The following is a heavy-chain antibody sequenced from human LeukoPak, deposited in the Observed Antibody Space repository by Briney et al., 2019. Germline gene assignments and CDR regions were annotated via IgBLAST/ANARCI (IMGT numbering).Heavy chain of an antibody. J-gene: IGHJ4*02. CDR1: GGTLSSYA. CDR3: ARVDRAMVIDY. V-gene: IGHV1-69*04. Sequence: SVTVTCKSSGGTLSSYAISWVRQAPAQGLAGIGRSNPILCIANYAQKFQGRVTITADKSTSTAYMELSSLRSEDTAVYYCARVDRAMVIDYWGQGTLVTVSS. CDR2: SNPILCIA. D-gene: IGHD5-18*01.